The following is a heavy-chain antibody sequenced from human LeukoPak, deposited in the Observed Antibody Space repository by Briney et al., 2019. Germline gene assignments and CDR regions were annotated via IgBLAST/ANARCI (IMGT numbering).Heavy chain of an antibody. CDR1: GFTFSSCG. CDR3: AKGEWSVDAFDI. J-gene: IGHJ3*02. V-gene: IGHV3-23*01. Sequence: PGGTLGLSCAASGFTFSSCGMSWVRQAPGKGLEWVSAISGSGGSTYYADSVKGRFTISRDNSKNTLYLQMNSLRAEDTAVYYCAKGEWSVDAFDIWGQGTMVTVSS. D-gene: IGHD3-3*01. CDR2: ISGSGGST.